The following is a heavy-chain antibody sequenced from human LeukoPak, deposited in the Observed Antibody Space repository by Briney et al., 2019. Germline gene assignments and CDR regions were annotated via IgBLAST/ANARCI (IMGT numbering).Heavy chain of an antibody. CDR3: ARDKPTVTTPNWFDP. D-gene: IGHD4-17*01. J-gene: IGHJ5*02. CDR1: GYTFTSYG. Sequence: ASVKVSCKASGYTFTSYGISWVRHAPGQGLEWMGWISAYNGNTNYAQKLQGRVTMTTDTSTSTAYMELRSLRSDDTAVYYCARDKPTVTTPNWFDPWGQGTLVTVSS. CDR2: ISAYNGNT. V-gene: IGHV1-18*01.